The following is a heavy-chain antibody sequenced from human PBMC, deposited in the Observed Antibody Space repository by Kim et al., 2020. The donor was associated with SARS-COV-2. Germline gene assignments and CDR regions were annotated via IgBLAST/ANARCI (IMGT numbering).Heavy chain of an antibody. CDR2: INHSGST. Sequence: SETLSLTCAVYGGSFSGYYWSWIRQPPGKGLEWIGEINHSGSTNYNPSLESRVTISVDTSKNQFSLKLSSVTAADTAVYYCASLRVYTAMVTWVDYWGQGTLVTVSS. J-gene: IGHJ4*02. V-gene: IGHV4-34*01. CDR3: ASLRVYTAMVTWVDY. D-gene: IGHD5-18*01. CDR1: GGSFSGYY.